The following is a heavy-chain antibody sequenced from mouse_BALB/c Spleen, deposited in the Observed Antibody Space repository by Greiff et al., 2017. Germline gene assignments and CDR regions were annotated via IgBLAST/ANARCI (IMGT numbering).Heavy chain of an antibody. V-gene: IGHV1-14*01. CDR2: INPYNDGT. D-gene: IGHD2-4*01. CDR3: ARGDYDYDGDWFAY. CDR1: GYTFTSYV. Sequence: VQLQQSGPELVKPGASVKMSCKASGYTFTSYVVHWVKQKPGQGLEWIGYINPYNDGTKYNEKFKGKATLTSDKSSSTAYMELSSLTSEDSAVYYCARGDYDYDGDWFAYWGQVTLVTVSA. J-gene: IGHJ3*01.